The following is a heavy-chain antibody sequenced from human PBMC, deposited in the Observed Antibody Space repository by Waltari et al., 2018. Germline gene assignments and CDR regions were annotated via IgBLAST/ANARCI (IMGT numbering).Heavy chain of an antibody. CDR2: IYTSGNT. CDR3: ARADYCGGDCYNDAFDI. J-gene: IGHJ3*02. Sequence: QVQLQESGPGLVKPSQTLSLTCTVSGASLSSGYYYWTWIRQPAGKGLEWIAYIYTSGNTDYNPSLNSLVTISLDTSKNQCSLELSSVTAADTAVYYCARADYCGGDCYNDAFDIWGQGTMVTVSS. D-gene: IGHD2-21*01. V-gene: IGHV4-61*09. CDR1: GASLSSGYYY.